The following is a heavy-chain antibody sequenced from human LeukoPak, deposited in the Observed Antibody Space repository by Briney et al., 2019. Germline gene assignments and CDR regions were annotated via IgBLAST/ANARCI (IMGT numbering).Heavy chain of an antibody. D-gene: IGHD3-10*01. V-gene: IGHV3-33*08. CDR2: IWYDGSNK. CDR1: GFTFSSYW. Sequence: GGSLRLSCAASGFTFSSYWMSWVRQAPGKGLEWVAVIWYDGSNKYYADSVKGRFTISRDNSKNTLYLQMNGLRAEDTAVYYCARLGSGRRGFDPWGQGTLVTVSS. J-gene: IGHJ5*02. CDR3: ARLGSGRRGFDP.